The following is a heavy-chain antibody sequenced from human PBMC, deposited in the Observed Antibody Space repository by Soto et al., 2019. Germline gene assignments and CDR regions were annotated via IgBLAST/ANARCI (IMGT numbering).Heavy chain of an antibody. D-gene: IGHD4-17*01. V-gene: IGHV3-23*01. CDR2: ISGSGGST. CDR1: GFTFSSYA. Sequence: SGGSLRLSCAASGFTFSSYAMSWVRQSPGKGLEWVSAISGSGGSTYYADSVKGRFTISRDNSKNTLYLQMNSLRAEDTAVYYCAKPQTTVTTYFDYWGQGTLVTVSS. CDR3: AKPQTTVTTYFDY. J-gene: IGHJ4*02.